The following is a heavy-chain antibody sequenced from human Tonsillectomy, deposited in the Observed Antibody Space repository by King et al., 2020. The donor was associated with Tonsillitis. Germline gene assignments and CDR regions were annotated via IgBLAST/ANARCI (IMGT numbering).Heavy chain of an antibody. V-gene: IGHV3-23*04. D-gene: IGHD3-3*01. CDR3: AKDVSAHTMTMFVEGGAFDI. Sequence: VQLVESGGALEQPGGSLRLSCLASGFRFISYAMNLVRQDPGKGLEWVSSISGSGDTTYYADSVKGRFTISRENSMNTVNLQMNSLKAEDTAVYFCAKDVSAHTMTMFVEGGAFDIWGQGTVVTVSS. J-gene: IGHJ3*02. CDR2: ISGSGDTT. CDR1: GFRFISYA.